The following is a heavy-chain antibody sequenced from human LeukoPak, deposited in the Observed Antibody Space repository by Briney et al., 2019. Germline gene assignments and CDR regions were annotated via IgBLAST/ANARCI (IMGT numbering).Heavy chain of an antibody. D-gene: IGHD2-2*02. Sequence: GGSLRLSCAASGFTFSSYSMNWVRQAPGKGLEWVSSISSSSSYIYYADSVKGRLTISRDNAKNSLYLQMNSLRAEDTAVYYCARADIVVVPAAIDYYYYGMDVWGKGTTVTVSS. CDR1: GFTFSSYS. CDR3: ARADIVVVPAAIDYYYYGMDV. V-gene: IGHV3-21*01. J-gene: IGHJ6*04. CDR2: ISSSSSYI.